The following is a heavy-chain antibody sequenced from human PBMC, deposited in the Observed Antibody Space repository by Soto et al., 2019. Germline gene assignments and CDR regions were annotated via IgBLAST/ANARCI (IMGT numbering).Heavy chain of an antibody. CDR2: ISYDGSNK. V-gene: IGHV3-30-3*01. D-gene: IGHD3-3*01. CDR1: GFTFSSYA. Sequence: GGSLRLSCAASGFTFSSYAMHWVRQAPGKGLEWVAVISYDGSNKYYADSVKGRFTISRDNSKNTLYLQMNSLRAEDTAVYYCARVPGNLEEDEYFQHWGQGTLVTVSS. CDR3: ARVPGNLEEDEYFQH. J-gene: IGHJ1*01.